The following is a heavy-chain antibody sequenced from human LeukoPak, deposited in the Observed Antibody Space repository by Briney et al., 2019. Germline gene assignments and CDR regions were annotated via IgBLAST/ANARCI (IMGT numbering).Heavy chain of an antibody. CDR2: INPSGGST. CDR1: GYTFTSYH. CDR3: ARVPAVGIEGGQQLANDY. V-gene: IGHV1-46*01. Sequence: ASVTVSCKASGYTFTSYHMHWVRQAPGQGLEWMGIINPSGGSTSYAQKFQGRVTMTRDTSTSTVYMELSSLRSEDTAVYYCARVPAVGIEGGQQLANDYWGQGTLVTVSS. J-gene: IGHJ4*02. D-gene: IGHD6-13*01.